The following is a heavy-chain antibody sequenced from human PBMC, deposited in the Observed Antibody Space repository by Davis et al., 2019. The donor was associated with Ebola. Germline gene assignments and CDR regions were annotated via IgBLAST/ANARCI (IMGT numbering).Heavy chain of an antibody. CDR2: IGTSHDT. V-gene: IGHV3-23*01. CDR3: ASGWLRTTYGMDV. J-gene: IGHJ6*02. D-gene: IGHD5-12*01. CDR1: GFTFSSYA. Sequence: GGSLRLSCAASGFTFSSYAMHWVRQAPGKGLEWVSIIGTSHDTYYADSVKGRFTISRDNSKNTLYLQMNSLRAEDTAVYYCASGWLRTTYGMDVWGQGTTVTVSS.